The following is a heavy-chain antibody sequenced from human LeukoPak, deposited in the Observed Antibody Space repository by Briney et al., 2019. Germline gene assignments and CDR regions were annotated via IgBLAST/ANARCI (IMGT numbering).Heavy chain of an antibody. CDR1: GGSISSSNW. D-gene: IGHD6-19*01. V-gene: IGHV4-4*02. J-gene: IGHJ4*02. CDR2: IYHSGST. CDR3: ARSGGIAVAGTPFDY. Sequence: PSETLSLTCAVSGGSISSSNWWSWVRQPPGKGLEWIGEIYHSGSTNYNPSLKSRVTISVDKSKTQFSLKLSSVTAADTAVYYCARSGGIAVAGTPFDYWGQGTLVTVSS.